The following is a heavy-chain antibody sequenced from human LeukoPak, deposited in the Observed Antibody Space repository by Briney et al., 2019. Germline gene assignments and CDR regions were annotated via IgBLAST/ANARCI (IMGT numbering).Heavy chain of an antibody. V-gene: IGHV1-69*04. D-gene: IGHD3-9*01. J-gene: IGHJ4*02. Sequence: ASVKVSCKASGGTFSSYAISWVRQAPGQGLEWMGRIIPILGIANYAQKFQGRVTITADKSTSTAYMELSSLRSEDTAVYYCAILTYYDILTGYPFDYWGQGTLVTVSS. CDR2: IIPILGIA. CDR1: GGTFSSYA. CDR3: AILTYYDILTGYPFDY.